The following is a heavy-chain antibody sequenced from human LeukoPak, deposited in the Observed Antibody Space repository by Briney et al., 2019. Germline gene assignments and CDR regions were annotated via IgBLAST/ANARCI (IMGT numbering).Heavy chain of an antibody. V-gene: IGHV4-59*01. Sequence: SETLSLTCTVSGGSISTYFCTWIRQPPGKGLEWIGYVSNSGSTNYNPSLKSRVTISVDKSKNQFSLKLNSLTPADTAVYYCALAARRSASFDYWGQGTLVTVSS. CDR2: VSNSGST. J-gene: IGHJ4*02. D-gene: IGHD6-6*01. CDR3: ALAARRSASFDY. CDR1: GGSISTYF.